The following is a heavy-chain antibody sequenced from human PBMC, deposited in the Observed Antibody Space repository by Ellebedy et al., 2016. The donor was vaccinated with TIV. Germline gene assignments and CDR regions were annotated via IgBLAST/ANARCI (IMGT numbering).Heavy chain of an antibody. J-gene: IGHJ4*02. D-gene: IGHD3-10*01. CDR3: AKSGGLFSLRNALDN. CDR1: GFTFSSYA. Sequence: GGSLRLSCSASGFTFSSYAMHWVRQAPGKGLEYVSAISSNGGSTYYADSVKGRFTISRDNSKDTLFLQMNSLRADDTAVYYCAKSGGLFSLRNALDNWGQGTLVTVSS. CDR2: ISSNGGST. V-gene: IGHV3-64*04.